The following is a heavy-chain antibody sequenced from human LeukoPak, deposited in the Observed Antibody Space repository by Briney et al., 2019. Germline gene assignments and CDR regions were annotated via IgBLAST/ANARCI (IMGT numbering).Heavy chain of an antibody. CDR1: GYTFTGYY. D-gene: IGHD5-12*01. CDR3: ARDIVATIGAPAHDFDI. CDR2: INPNSGGT. V-gene: IGHV1-2*04. Sequence: GASVKLSCKASGYTFTGYYMHWGRQAPGQGLEWMGWINPNSGGTNYSQKLQGWVTVTRDTAISTAYMELSRLSSDDTAVYCCARDIVATIGAPAHDFDIWGQGTMVTVS. J-gene: IGHJ3*02.